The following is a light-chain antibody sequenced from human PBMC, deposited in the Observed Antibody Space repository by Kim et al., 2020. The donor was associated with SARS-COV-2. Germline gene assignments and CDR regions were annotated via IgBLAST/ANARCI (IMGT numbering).Light chain of an antibody. CDR2: SAS. CDR1: QNINNY. Sequence: DIQMTQSPSSLSASVGDRVTITCRASQNINNYLHWYQQRPGEAPKLLICSASSLQSGVPSRFSGSGSGTDFTLTISSLQPEDSATYYCQQSYTILRAFGQGTKVDIK. J-gene: IGKJ1*01. CDR3: QQSYTILRA. V-gene: IGKV1-39*01.